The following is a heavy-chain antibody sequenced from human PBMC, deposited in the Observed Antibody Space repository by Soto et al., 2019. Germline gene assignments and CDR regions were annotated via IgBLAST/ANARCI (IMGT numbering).Heavy chain of an antibody. CDR3: ARLLGSGYQYNCFDP. Sequence: SETLSLTCTVSGGSISSGGYCWSWIRQHPGKGLEWIGYIYYSGSTYYNPSLKSRVTISVDTSKNQFSLKLSSVTAADTAVYYCARLLGSGYQYNCFDPWGQGTLVTVSS. CDR1: GGSISSGGYC. CDR2: IYYSGST. J-gene: IGHJ5*02. D-gene: IGHD3-22*01. V-gene: IGHV4-31*03.